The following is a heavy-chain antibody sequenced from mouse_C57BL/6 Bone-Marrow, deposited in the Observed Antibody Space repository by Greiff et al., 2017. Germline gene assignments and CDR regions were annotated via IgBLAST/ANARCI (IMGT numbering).Heavy chain of an antibody. CDR3: AITTVVAFDY. Sequence: QVQLQQSGPELVKPGASVKISCKASGYAFSSSWMNWVKQRPGKGLEWIGRIYPGDGDTNYNGKFKDKATLTADKSSSTAYMQLSSLTSEDSAVYYCAITTVVAFDYWGQGTTLTGSS. CDR2: IYPGDGDT. CDR1: GYAFSSSW. D-gene: IGHD1-1*01. J-gene: IGHJ2*01. V-gene: IGHV1-82*01.